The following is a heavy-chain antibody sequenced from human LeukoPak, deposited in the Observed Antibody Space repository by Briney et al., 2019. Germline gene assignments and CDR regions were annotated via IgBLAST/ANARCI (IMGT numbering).Heavy chain of an antibody. CDR1: GGSISSHY. D-gene: IGHD1-26*01. CDR3: ARVPAGATTILFDY. J-gene: IGHJ4*02. CDR2: VFYGGSDNNDI. V-gene: IGHV4-59*11. Sequence: SETLSLTCSVSGGSISSHYWSWIRQPPGKGLEWIGYVFYGGSDNNDINYNPSLKTRVIISLDTSKNQFSLKMTSVTAADTAVYYCARVPAGATTILFDYWGQGTLVTVSS.